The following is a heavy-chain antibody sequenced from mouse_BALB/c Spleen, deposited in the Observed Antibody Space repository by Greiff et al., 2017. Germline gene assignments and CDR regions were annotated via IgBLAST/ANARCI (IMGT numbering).Heavy chain of an antibody. CDR3: ASDGYPAY. CDR1: GYTFTSYY. CDR2: IYPGNVNT. D-gene: IGHD2-3*01. V-gene: IGHV1S56*01. J-gene: IGHJ3*01. Sequence: QVKLQQSGPELVKPGASVRISCKASGYTFTSYYIHWVKQRPGQGLEWIGWIYPGNVNTKYNEKFKGKATLTADKSSSTAYMQLSSLTSEDSAVYFCASDGYPAYWGQGTLVTVSA.